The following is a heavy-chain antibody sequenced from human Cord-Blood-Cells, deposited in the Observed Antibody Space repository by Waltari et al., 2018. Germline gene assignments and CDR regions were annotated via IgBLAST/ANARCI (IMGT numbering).Heavy chain of an antibody. CDR2: ISSSSSYI. CDR1: GFTLSSYR. D-gene: IGHD1-26*01. J-gene: IGHJ5*02. CDR3: ARDGTPGEWELLKWFDP. V-gene: IGHV3-21*01. Sequence: EVQLVESGGGLVKPGGSLRLSCAASGFTLSSYRMNWVRQAPGKGLEWVSSISSSSSYIYYADSVNGRFTISRDNAKNSLYLQMNSLRAEDTAVYYCARDGTPGEWELLKWFDPWGQGTLVTVSS.